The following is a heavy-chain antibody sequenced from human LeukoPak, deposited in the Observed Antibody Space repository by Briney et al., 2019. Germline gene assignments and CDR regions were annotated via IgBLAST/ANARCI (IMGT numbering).Heavy chain of an antibody. CDR1: GFTFSSYA. D-gene: IGHD2-15*01. CDR2: ISGSGGST. CDR3: ARGYSRAAFDI. Sequence: TGGSLRLSCAASGFTFSSYAMHWVRQAPGKGLEWVSAISGSGGSTYYADSVKGRFTVSRDNAKNSLLLQMNSLRAEDTALYYCARGYSRAAFDIWGQGTMVTVSS. V-gene: IGHV3-23*01. J-gene: IGHJ3*02.